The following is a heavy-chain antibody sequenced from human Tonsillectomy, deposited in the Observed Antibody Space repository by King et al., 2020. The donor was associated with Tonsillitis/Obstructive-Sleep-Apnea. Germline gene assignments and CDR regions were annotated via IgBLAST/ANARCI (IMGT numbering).Heavy chain of an antibody. V-gene: IGHV1-3*01. CDR2: INAGNGNT. D-gene: IGHD2-15*01. CDR1: GYNFTSYA. Sequence: QLVQSGAEVKKPGASVKVSCKASGYNFTSYAMHWVRQAPGQRLEWMGWINAGNGNTKYSQKFQGRVTITRDTSASTAYMELSSLRSEDTAVYYCARVALRVVGGAGFDPWGQGTLVTVSS. J-gene: IGHJ5*02. CDR3: ARVALRVVGGAGFDP.